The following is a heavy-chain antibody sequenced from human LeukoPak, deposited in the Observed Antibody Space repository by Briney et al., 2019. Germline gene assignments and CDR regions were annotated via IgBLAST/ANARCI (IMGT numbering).Heavy chain of an antibody. CDR1: GGSFSGYY. J-gene: IGHJ4*02. CDR3: AKVSSGWYYYFDY. Sequence: QTSETLSLTCAVYGGSFSGYYWSWVRQAPGKGLEWVSAISGSGGSTYYADSVKGRFTISRDNSKNTLYLQMNSLRAEDTAVYYCAKVSSGWYYYFDYWGQGILVTVSS. D-gene: IGHD6-19*01. V-gene: IGHV3-23*01. CDR2: ISGSGGST.